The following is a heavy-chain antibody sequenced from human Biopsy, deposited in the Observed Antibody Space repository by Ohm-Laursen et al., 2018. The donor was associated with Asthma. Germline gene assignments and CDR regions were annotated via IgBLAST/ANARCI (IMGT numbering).Heavy chain of an antibody. CDR1: GGSISSGGYS. CDR2: IYHSGST. V-gene: IGHV4-30-2*01. Sequence: SQTLSLTCAVSGGSISSGGYSWSCIRQPPGKGLEWNGYIYHSGSTYYNPSLKSRVTISVDRSKNQFSLKLSSVNAADTAVYYCARVKDGYNFDYWGQGTLVTVSS. D-gene: IGHD5-24*01. J-gene: IGHJ4*02. CDR3: ARVKDGYNFDY.